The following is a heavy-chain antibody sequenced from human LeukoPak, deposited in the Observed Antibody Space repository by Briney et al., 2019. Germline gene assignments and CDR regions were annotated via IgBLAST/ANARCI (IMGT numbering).Heavy chain of an antibody. Sequence: GGSLRLSCAASGFTVSSNYMSWVRQAPGKGLEWVSVIYSGGGTYYADSVKGRFTISRDNSKSTLYLQMNSLRAEDTAVYYCARDSSSCSTCCYPDYYGMDVWGKGTTVTVSS. D-gene: IGHD2-2*01. CDR3: ARDSSSCSTCCYPDYYGMDV. J-gene: IGHJ6*04. CDR2: IYSGGGT. V-gene: IGHV3-53*01. CDR1: GFTVSSNY.